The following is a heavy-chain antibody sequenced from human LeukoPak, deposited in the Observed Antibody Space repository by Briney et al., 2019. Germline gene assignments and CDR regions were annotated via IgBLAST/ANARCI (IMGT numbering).Heavy chain of an antibody. J-gene: IGHJ6*03. D-gene: IGHD3-9*01. CDR2: ISGSGGST. V-gene: IGHV3-23*01. CDR3: AASTTAYYDILTGYYNLHYYYMDV. Sequence: GGSLRLSCAASGFTFSSYAMSWVRQAPGKGLEWVSAISGSGGSTYYADSVKGRFTISRDNSKNTLYLQMNSLRAEDTAVYYCAASTTAYYDILTGYYNLHYYYMDVWGKGATVSVSS. CDR1: GFTFSSYA.